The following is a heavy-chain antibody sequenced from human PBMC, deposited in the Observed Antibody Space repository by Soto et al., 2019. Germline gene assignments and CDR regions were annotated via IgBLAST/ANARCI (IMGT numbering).Heavy chain of an antibody. Sequence: QVQLQESGPGLVKPSQTLSLTCTVSGTSVSRDGYYWSWIRQRPGKGLEWIGYIYNSGSTYYNPSLKSRVTISVDTSKNQFSLTMDFVTAADTAGYYCARYLRLDNWGQGTLVTVSS. J-gene: IGHJ4*02. CDR3: ARYLRLDN. V-gene: IGHV4-31*02. CDR1: GTSVSRDGYY. CDR2: IYNSGST.